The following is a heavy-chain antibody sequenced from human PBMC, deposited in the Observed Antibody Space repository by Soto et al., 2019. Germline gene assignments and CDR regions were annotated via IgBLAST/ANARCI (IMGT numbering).Heavy chain of an antibody. CDR1: GGTFSSYA. CDR3: AASNALDSSGWFWWFDP. Sequence: SVKVSCKASGGTFSSYAISWVRQAPGQGLEWMGGIIPIFGTANYAQKFQGRVTITADESTSTAYMELSSLRSEDTAVYYCAASNALDSSGWFWWFDPWGQGTLVTVSS. CDR2: IIPIFGTA. J-gene: IGHJ5*02. D-gene: IGHD6-19*01. V-gene: IGHV1-69*13.